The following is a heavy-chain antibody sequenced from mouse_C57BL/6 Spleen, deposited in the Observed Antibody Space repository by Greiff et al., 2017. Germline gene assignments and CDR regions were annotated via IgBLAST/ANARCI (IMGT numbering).Heavy chain of an antibody. CDR2: INPNNGGT. Sequence: SGPELVKPGASVKISCKASGYTFTDYYMNWVKQSHGKSLEWIGDINPNNGGTSYNQKFKGKATLTVDKSSSTAYMELRSLTSEDSAVYYCARGDYGAMDYWGQGTSVTVSS. J-gene: IGHJ4*01. CDR1: GYTFTDYY. V-gene: IGHV1-26*01. CDR3: ARGDYGAMDY.